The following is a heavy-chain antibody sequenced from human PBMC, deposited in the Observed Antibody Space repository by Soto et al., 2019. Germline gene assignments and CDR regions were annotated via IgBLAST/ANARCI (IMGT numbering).Heavy chain of an antibody. CDR3: ASRYGSYFDF. CDR1: GGSISSYY. V-gene: IGHV4-59*08. Sequence: PSETLSLTCTVSGGSISSYYWSWIRQPPGKGLEWIGYIYYSGSTDYNPSLKSRVTISVDTSKNQFSLKLSSVTAADTAVYYCASRYGSYFDFWGQGTLDTVSA. CDR2: IYYSGST. J-gene: IGHJ4*02. D-gene: IGHD4-17*01.